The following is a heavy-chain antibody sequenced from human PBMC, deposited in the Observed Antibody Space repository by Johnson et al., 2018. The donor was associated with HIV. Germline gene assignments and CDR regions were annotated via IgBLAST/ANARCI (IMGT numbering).Heavy chain of an antibody. Sequence: QVQLVESGGGLVKPGGSLRLSCAASGFVFSVYYMAWVRQAPWQGLEWVSTITNIDGLIYYADSVRGRFTLSRDISKNTLYLQMDSLRPDDTALYYCARGRKDMEAADGLDNDAFDIWGQGTMVTVSS. CDR1: GFVFSVYY. J-gene: IGHJ3*02. V-gene: IGHV3-11*04. D-gene: IGHD6-13*01. CDR2: ITNIDGLI. CDR3: ARGRKDMEAADGLDNDAFDI.